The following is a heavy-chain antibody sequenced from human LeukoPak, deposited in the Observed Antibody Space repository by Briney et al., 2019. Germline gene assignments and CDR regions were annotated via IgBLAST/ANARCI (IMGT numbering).Heavy chain of an antibody. J-gene: IGHJ4*02. CDR1: GGTFSSYA. Sequence: ASVMVSCKASGGTFSSYAISWVRQAPGQGLEWMGWISAYNGNTNYAQKLQGRATMTTDTSTSTAYMELRSLRSDDTAVYYCARDPGYSSSWPFDYWGQGTLVTVSS. V-gene: IGHV1-18*01. D-gene: IGHD6-13*01. CDR3: ARDPGYSSSWPFDY. CDR2: ISAYNGNT.